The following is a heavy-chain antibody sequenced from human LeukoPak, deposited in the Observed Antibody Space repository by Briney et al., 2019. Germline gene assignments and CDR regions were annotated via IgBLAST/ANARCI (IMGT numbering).Heavy chain of an antibody. CDR1: GFTFSCFG. V-gene: IGHV3-30*03. J-gene: IGHJ4*02. CDR2: TSYDGNEK. Sequence: GRSLRLSCAASGFTFSCFGMHWVRQAPGKGLEWVTVTSYDGNEKYCADSVKGRFTISRDNSKNTVYLQMNSLRAEDTAVYYCATGGTRAATGRMGFWGQGTLVTVSS. D-gene: IGHD6-25*01. CDR3: ATGGTRAATGRMGF.